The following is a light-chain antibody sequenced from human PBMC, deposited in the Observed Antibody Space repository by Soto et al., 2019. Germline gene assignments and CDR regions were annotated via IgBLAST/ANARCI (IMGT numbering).Light chain of an antibody. CDR2: AAS. Sequence: DIQMTQSPSSLSASVGDRVTITCRASQRISSYLNWYQQKPGKAPKLLIYAASTLQSGVPSRFSGSGSGTDFTLTICSLQPEDFATYYCQQSYSTPQTFGQGTKV. J-gene: IGKJ1*01. CDR1: QRISSY. V-gene: IGKV1-39*01. CDR3: QQSYSTPQT.